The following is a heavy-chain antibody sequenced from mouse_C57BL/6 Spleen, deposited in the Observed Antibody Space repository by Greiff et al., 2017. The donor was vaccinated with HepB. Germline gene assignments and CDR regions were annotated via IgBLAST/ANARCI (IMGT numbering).Heavy chain of an antibody. Sequence: EVKLVESGEGLVKPGGSLKLSCAASGFTFSSYAMSWVRQTPEKRLEWVAYISSGGDYIYYADTVKGRFTISRDNARNTLYLQMSSLKSEDTAMYYCTRDPYYYGSSRWYFDVWGTGTTVTVSS. CDR2: ISSGGDYI. D-gene: IGHD1-1*01. J-gene: IGHJ1*03. V-gene: IGHV5-9-1*02. CDR1: GFTFSSYA. CDR3: TRDPYYYGSSRWYFDV.